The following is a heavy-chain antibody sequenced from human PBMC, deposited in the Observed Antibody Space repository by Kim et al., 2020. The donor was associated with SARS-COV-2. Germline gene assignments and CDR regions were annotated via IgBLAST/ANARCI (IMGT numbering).Heavy chain of an antibody. Sequence: GGSLRLSCAASGFTFSRYWMSWVRQAPGKGLEWVANINEDGGEKYYVDSVKGRFTISRDNAKNSLYLEMSSLRAEDTAVYYCARRGYSSWSAFDIWGQG. V-gene: IGHV3-7*01. CDR1: GFTFSRYW. J-gene: IGHJ3*02. D-gene: IGHD6-6*01. CDR2: INEDGGEK. CDR3: ARRGYSSWSAFDI.